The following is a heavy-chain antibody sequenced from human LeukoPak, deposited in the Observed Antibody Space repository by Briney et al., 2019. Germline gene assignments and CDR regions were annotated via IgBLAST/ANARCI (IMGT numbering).Heavy chain of an antibody. CDR1: GGSISSYY. D-gene: IGHD2-15*01. CDR2: IYYSGST. V-gene: IGHV4-59*08. CDR3: ARHNYVGSGAFDI. Sequence: SETLSLTCTVSGGSISSYYWNWIRQPPGKGLEWIGYIYYSGSTNYNPSLKSRVTISVDTSKNQFSLKLSSVTAADTAVYYCARHNYVGSGAFDIWGQETMVTVSS. J-gene: IGHJ3*02.